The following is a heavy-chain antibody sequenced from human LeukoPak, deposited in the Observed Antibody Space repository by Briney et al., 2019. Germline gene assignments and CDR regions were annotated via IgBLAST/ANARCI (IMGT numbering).Heavy chain of an antibody. J-gene: IGHJ4*02. V-gene: IGHV4-59*12. D-gene: IGHD5-24*01. CDR3: VRGRDAYNRFDY. CDR2: IYYSGST. Sequence: SETLSLTCTVSGGSISSYYWSWIRQPPGKGLEWIGYIYYSGSTNCNPSLKSRVTISVDTSKNQFSLKLSSVTAADTAVYHCVRGRDAYNRFDYWGQGTLVTVSS. CDR1: GGSISSYY.